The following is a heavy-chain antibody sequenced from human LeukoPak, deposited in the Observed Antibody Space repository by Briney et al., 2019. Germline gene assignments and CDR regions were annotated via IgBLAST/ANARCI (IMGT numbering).Heavy chain of an antibody. D-gene: IGHD6-19*01. CDR1: GASVSSYY. V-gene: IGHV4-4*07. CDR2: IDASRST. Sequence: PSETLSLTCTVSGASVSSYYWIWIRQPAGRGLEWIGRIDASRSTNYNPSLRSRVTMSVDSSKNQFSLKVSSVTAAGTAVYYCARHDAGWYYFDYWGQGTLVTVSS. CDR3: ARHDAGWYYFDY. J-gene: IGHJ4*02.